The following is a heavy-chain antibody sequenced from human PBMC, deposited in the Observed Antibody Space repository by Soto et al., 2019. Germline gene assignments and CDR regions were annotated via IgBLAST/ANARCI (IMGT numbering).Heavy chain of an antibody. CDR2: IKTDGSET. J-gene: IGHJ6*02. D-gene: IGHD2-2*01. CDR3: AREVFCSSSSCQVRYGMDV. V-gene: IGHV3-7*03. Sequence: GGSLRLSCAASGFTFSSFWMSWVRQAPGKGLEWVANIKTDGSETHYVDSVKGRFTISRDNPKTSLFLQMNSLRVEDTAVYYCAREVFCSSSSCQVRYGMDVWGQGTTVTVSS. CDR1: GFTFSSFW.